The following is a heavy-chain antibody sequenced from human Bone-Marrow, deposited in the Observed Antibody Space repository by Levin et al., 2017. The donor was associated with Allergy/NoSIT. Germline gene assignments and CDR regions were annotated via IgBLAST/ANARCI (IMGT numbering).Heavy chain of an antibody. D-gene: IGHD1-26*01. CDR3: TRDRGEWGQFYFDY. Sequence: GESLKISCAASGFTFSAFGMHWVRQAPGRGLEWVAVISYDGGHKFYADSVKGRFTISRDNSKNTHYLQMNSLRAEDTAVYYCTRDRGEWGQFYFDYLGPGNSGHRLL. CDR1: GFTFSAFG. CDR2: ISYDGGHK. V-gene: IGHV3-33*01. J-gene: IGHJ4*02.